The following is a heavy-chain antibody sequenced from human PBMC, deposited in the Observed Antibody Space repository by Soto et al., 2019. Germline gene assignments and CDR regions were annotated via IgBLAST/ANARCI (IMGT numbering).Heavy chain of an antibody. CDR2: ISGSGGST. Sequence: GGSLRLSCAASGFTFSSYAMSWVRQAPGKGLEWVSAISGSGGSTYYADSVKGRFTISRDNSKNTLYLQMNSLRAEDTAVYYCAKDRFPGSSGYYFDYWGQGTLVTVSS. CDR3: AKDRFPGSSGYYFDY. J-gene: IGHJ4*02. D-gene: IGHD3-22*01. V-gene: IGHV3-23*01. CDR1: GFTFSSYA.